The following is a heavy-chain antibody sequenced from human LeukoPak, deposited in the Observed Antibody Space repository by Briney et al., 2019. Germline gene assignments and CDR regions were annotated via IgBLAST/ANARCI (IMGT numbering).Heavy chain of an antibody. CDR2: ISYDGSNK. Sequence: QSGGSLRLSCAASGFTFSSYWMNWVRQAPGKGLEWVAVISYDGSNKYYADSLKGRFTISRDNSKNTLYLQMNSLRAEDTAVYYCAKASWDVLGGSKTPASGVYYYYMDVWGKGTTVTVSS. V-gene: IGHV3-30*18. CDR1: GFTFSSYW. D-gene: IGHD1-26*01. J-gene: IGHJ6*03. CDR3: AKASWDVLGGSKTPASGVYYYYMDV.